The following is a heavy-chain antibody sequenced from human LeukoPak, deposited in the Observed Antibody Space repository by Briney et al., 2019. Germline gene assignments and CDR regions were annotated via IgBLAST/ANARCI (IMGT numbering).Heavy chain of an antibody. D-gene: IGHD2-15*01. J-gene: IGHJ5*02. Sequence: GGSLRLSCAASGFTFSSCEMNWVRQAPGKGLEWVSYISSSGSTIYYADSVKGRFTISRDNAKNSLYLQMNSLRAEDTAVYYCARDSEYCSGNRCYSSGWFDPWGQGTLVTVSS. CDR3: ARDSEYCSGNRCYSSGWFDP. CDR1: GFTFSSCE. V-gene: IGHV3-48*03. CDR2: ISSSGSTI.